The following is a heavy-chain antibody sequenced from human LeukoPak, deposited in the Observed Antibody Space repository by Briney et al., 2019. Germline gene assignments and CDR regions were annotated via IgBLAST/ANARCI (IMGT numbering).Heavy chain of an antibody. V-gene: IGHV4-30-4*01. D-gene: IGHD6-19*01. Sequence: SQTLSLTCTVSGGSISSGDYYWSWIRQPPGKGLEWIGYIYYSGSTYYNPSLKSRVTISVDTSKNQFSLKLSSVTAADTAVYYCARVGQGSVAGMGFVDYWGQGTLVTVSS. CDR3: ARVGQGSVAGMGFVDY. J-gene: IGHJ4*02. CDR2: IYYSGST. CDR1: GGSISSGDYY.